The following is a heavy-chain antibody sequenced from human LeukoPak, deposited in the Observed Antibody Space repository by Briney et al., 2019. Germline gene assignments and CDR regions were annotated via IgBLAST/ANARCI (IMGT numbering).Heavy chain of an antibody. V-gene: IGHV3-9*03. J-gene: IGHJ4*02. Sequence: GRSLRLSCAASGFTLDDYAMHWVRQAPGKGLEWVSGISWNSGSIGYADSVKGRFTISRDNAKNSLYLQMNSLRAEDMALYYCAKALGPYYYDSSGYLDYWGQGTLVTVSS. CDR3: AKALGPYYYDSSGYLDY. CDR2: ISWNSGSI. D-gene: IGHD3-22*01. CDR1: GFTLDDYA.